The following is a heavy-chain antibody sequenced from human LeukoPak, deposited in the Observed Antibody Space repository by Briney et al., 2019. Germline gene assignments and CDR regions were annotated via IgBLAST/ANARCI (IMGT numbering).Heavy chain of an antibody. CDR2: ISNDGSST. D-gene: IGHD3-22*01. CDR3: ARGWLPSDITLK. V-gene: IGHV3-74*01. CDR1: GLTFSSYW. Sequence: PGGSLRLSCEASGLTFSSYWMHWVRQAPGKGLVWVSRISNDGSSTNYANSVKGRFTVSRDNAKNTLYLQMNSLRAEDTAVYYCARGWLPSDITLKWGQGTMVTVSS. J-gene: IGHJ3*01.